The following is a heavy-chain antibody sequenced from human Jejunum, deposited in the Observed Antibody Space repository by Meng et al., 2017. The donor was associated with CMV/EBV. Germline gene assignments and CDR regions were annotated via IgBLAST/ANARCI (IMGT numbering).Heavy chain of an antibody. V-gene: IGHV3-21*01. D-gene: IGHD1-26*01. Sequence: AASGFRFSNYMMNWVRQAPGKGLEWVSSISISGYRYYADSVKGRFTISRDDAESSLFLQMNSLGAEDTAVYYCARVLKGGTYFDNWGQGTQVTVSS. CDR2: ISISGYR. J-gene: IGHJ4*02. CDR1: GFRFSNYM. CDR3: ARVLKGGTYFDN.